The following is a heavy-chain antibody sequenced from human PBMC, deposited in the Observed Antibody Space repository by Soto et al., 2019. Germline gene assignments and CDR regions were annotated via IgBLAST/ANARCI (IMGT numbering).Heavy chain of an antibody. CDR3: ASGPYRGTGDY. V-gene: IGHV1-69*02. CDR2: IIPILGIA. CDR1: GGTFSSYT. Sequence: QVQLVQSGAEVKKPGSSVKVSCKASGGTFSSYTISWVRQAPGQGLEWMGRIIPILGIANYAQKFQGRVTITADKSTSAAYMELSSLRSEDTAVYYCASGPYRGTGDYWGQGTLVTVSS. D-gene: IGHD1-1*01. J-gene: IGHJ4*02.